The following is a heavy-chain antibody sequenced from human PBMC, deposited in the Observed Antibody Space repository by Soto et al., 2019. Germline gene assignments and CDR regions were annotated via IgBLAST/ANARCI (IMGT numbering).Heavy chain of an antibody. V-gene: IGHV3-49*04. Sequence: GSLRLSCTASGFTFGDYAMSWVRQAPGKGLEWVGFIRSKAYGGTTEYAASVKGRFTISRDDSKSIAYLQMNSLKTEDTAVYYCTRTSYTYYYDSSGYWGWFDPWGQGTLVTVSS. CDR1: GFTFGDYA. D-gene: IGHD3-22*01. CDR3: TRTSYTYYYDSSGYWGWFDP. CDR2: IRSKAYGGTT. J-gene: IGHJ5*02.